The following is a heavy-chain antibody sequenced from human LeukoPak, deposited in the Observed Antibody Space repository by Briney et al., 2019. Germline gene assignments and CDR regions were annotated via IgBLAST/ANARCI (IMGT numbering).Heavy chain of an antibody. Sequence: GASVKVSCKASGYTFTSYYMHWVRQAPGQGLEWMGIINPSGGSTSYAQKFQGRVTITRNTSISTAYMELSSLRSEDTAVYYCARVSYCGGDCYSNWFDPWGQGTLVTVSS. CDR2: INPSGGST. V-gene: IGHV1-46*01. CDR1: GYTFTSYY. D-gene: IGHD2-21*02. CDR3: ARVSYCGGDCYSNWFDP. J-gene: IGHJ5*02.